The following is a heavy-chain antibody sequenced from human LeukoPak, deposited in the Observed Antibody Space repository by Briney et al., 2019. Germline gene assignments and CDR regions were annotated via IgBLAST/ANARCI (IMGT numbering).Heavy chain of an antibody. CDR1: GFTFSSYG. J-gene: IGHJ6*04. CDR2: IWYDGSNK. Sequence: GGSLRLSCAASGFTFSSYGMHWVRQAPGMGLEWVAVIWYDGSNKYYADSVKGRFTISRDNSKNTLYLQMNSPRAEDTAVYYCAREGIAAAGITGPYGMDVWGKGTTVTVSS. V-gene: IGHV3-33*01. D-gene: IGHD6-13*01. CDR3: AREGIAAAGITGPYGMDV.